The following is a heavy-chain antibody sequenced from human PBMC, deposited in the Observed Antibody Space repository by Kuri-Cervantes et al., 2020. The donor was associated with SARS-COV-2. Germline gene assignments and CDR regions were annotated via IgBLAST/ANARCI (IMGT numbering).Heavy chain of an antibody. CDR1: GGSISSYY. V-gene: IGHV4-59*01. CDR2: IYYSGST. Sequence: SQTLSLSCTVSGGSISSYYWSWIRQPPGKGLEWIGYIYYSGSTNYNPSLKSRVTIPVDTSKNQFSLKLSSVTAADTAVYYCARFRWFGELPTCYFDYWGQGTLVTVSS. CDR3: ARFRWFGELPTCYFDY. J-gene: IGHJ4*02. D-gene: IGHD3-10*01.